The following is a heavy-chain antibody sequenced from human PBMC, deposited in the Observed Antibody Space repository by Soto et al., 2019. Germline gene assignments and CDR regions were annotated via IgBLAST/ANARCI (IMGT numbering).Heavy chain of an antibody. V-gene: IGHV1-24*01. CDR3: ATLSSSWYWFDP. J-gene: IGHJ5*02. Sequence: GASVKVSCKVSGYTLTELSMHWVRQAPGKGLEWMGGFDPEDGETIYAQKFQGRVTMTEDTSTDTAYMELSSLRSEDTAVYYCATLSSSWYWFDPWGQGTLVTSPQ. CDR1: GYTLTELS. D-gene: IGHD6-13*01. CDR2: FDPEDGET.